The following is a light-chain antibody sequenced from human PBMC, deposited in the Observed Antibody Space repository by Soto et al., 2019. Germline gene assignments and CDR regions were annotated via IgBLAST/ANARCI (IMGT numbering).Light chain of an antibody. CDR3: QAYDYSLTASV. Sequence: QAVVTQPPSVSGAPGQRVTLSCTGNSSNLGAGYDVHWYQQLPGAAPKLVISGNRNRPSGVPERFSGSKSGTSASLAITGLQAEDEADYYCQAYDYSLTASVFGGGTKLTVL. J-gene: IGLJ3*02. CDR2: GNR. CDR1: SSNLGAGYD. V-gene: IGLV1-40*01.